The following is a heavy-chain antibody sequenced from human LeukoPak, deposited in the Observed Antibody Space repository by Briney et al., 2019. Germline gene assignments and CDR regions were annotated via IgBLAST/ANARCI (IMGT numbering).Heavy chain of an antibody. J-gene: IGHJ4*02. CDR1: GFTFSSYA. Sequence: GGSLRLSCAASGFTFSSYAMTWVRRAPGKGPEWVAHIKEDESQKYYVDSVKGRFTISRDNAKNSLYLQMNSLRGGDTAVYYCARSKTRERPVDYWGQGTLVTVSS. CDR3: ARSKTRERPVDY. D-gene: IGHD5-24*01. CDR2: IKEDESQK. V-gene: IGHV3-7*01.